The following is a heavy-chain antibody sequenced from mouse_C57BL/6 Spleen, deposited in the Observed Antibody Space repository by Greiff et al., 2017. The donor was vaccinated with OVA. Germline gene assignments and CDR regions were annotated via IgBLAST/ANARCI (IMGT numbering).Heavy chain of an antibody. CDR3: ARSYYGNDDYAMDD. D-gene: IGHD1-1*01. V-gene: IGHV1-42*01. CDR1: GYSFTGYY. Sequence: VQLQQSGPELVKPGASVKISCKASGYSFTGYYMNWVKQSPEKSLEWIGEINPSTGGTTYNQKFKAKATLTVDKSSSTAYMQLKSLTSEDSAVYYCARSYYGNDDYAMDDWGQGTSVTVSS. CDR2: INPSTGGT. J-gene: IGHJ4*01.